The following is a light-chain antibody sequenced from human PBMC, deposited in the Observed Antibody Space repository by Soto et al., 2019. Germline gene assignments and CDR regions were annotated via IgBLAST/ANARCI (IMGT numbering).Light chain of an antibody. CDR3: QVAYSAPLT. CDR1: QGINSW. CDR2: AAS. J-gene: IGKJ4*01. Sequence: DIQMTQSPSSVSASVGDRVTITCRASQGINSWLAWYQQKPGKAPKLLISAASSLQSEVPSRFSGSGSGTDLTLTISRLQPEDFATYYSQVAYSAPLTFGGGTKVEFK. V-gene: IGKV1D-12*01.